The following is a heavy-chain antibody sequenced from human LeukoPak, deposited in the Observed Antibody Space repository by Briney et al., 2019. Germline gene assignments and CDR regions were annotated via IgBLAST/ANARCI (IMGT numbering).Heavy chain of an antibody. J-gene: IGHJ6*02. V-gene: IGHV3-30*03. D-gene: IGHD3-10*01. CDR2: ISYDGSNK. CDR3: ATPSFYSSGPVYYYYGMDV. CDR1: GFTFSSYG. Sequence: PGRSLRLSCAASGFTFSSYGMHWVRQAPGKGLEWVAVISYDGSNKYYADSVKGRFTISRDNSKNTLYLQMNSLRAEDTAVYYCATPSFYSSGPVYYYYGMDVWGQGTTVTVSS.